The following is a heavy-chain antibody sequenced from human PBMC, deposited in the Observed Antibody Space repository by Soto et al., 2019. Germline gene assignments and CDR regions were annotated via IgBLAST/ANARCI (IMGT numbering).Heavy chain of an antibody. CDR3: AREGSYSAYNFAHGIQLWSFDF. D-gene: IGHD5-12*01. V-gene: IGHV4-4*07. CDR2: IFSSGST. CDR1: GGSINTFY. J-gene: IGHJ4*02. Sequence: TLSLTCTVSGGSINTFYWSWVRQPAGKGLEWIGRIFSSGSTSFNPSLESRAAMSVDTSKNHFSLNLSSVTAADMAVYYCAREGSYSAYNFAHGIQLWSFDFWGQGALVTVSS.